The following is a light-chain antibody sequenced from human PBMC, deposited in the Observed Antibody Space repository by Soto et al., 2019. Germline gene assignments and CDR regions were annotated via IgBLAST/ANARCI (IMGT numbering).Light chain of an antibody. CDR3: QSYDSSLSVV. CDR2: GNS. V-gene: IGLV1-40*01. Sequence: QSVLTQPPSVSGAPGQRVTISCTGSSSNIGAGCDVHWYQQLPGTAPKLLIYGNSNRPSGVPDRFSGSKSGTSACLAITGLQAEDEADYYCQSYDSSLSVVFGGGTKLTVL. CDR1: SSNIGAGCD. J-gene: IGLJ2*01.